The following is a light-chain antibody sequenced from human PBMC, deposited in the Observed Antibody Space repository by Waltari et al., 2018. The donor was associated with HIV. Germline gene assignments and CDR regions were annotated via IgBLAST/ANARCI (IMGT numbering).Light chain of an antibody. CDR1: SSDVGGYTY. J-gene: IGLJ2*01. V-gene: IGLV2-8*01. CDR3: SSYAGSNNWVV. Sequence: QSALTQPPSASGSPGQSVTISCTGTSSDVGGYTYVSWYQQHPGKAPKPTIYDVSKRPSGVPGRFSGSKSGNTASLTVSGLQAEDEADYYCSSYAGSNNWVVFGGGTKLTVL. CDR2: DVS.